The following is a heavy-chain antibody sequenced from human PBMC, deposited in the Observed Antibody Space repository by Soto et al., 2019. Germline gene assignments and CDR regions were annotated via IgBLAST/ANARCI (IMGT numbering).Heavy chain of an antibody. Sequence: EVQLLESGGGLVQPGGSLRLSCAASGFIFTTYAMTWVRQAPGKGLEWVSSITGSGGSTSYADSVRGRFTISRDNSKNTLYLQMNSLRAEDTAVYYCAKDRIAARPSAFEYWGPGTLVTVSS. J-gene: IGHJ4*02. V-gene: IGHV3-23*01. CDR2: ITGSGGST. CDR3: AKDRIAARPSAFEY. CDR1: GFIFTTYA. D-gene: IGHD6-6*01.